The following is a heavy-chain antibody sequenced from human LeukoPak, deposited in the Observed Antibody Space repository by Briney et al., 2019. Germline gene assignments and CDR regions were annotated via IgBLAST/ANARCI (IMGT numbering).Heavy chain of an antibody. J-gene: IGHJ4*02. D-gene: IGHD3-10*01. Sequence: PGRSLRLSCAASGFTFSSYGMHWVRQAPGKGLEWVAVKWYDGSNKYYADSVKGRFTISRDNSKNTLYLQMNSLRAEDTAVYYCASSPLWFGEQYFDYWGQGTLVTVSS. V-gene: IGHV3-33*01. CDR3: ASSPLWFGEQYFDY. CDR1: GFTFSSYG. CDR2: KWYDGSNK.